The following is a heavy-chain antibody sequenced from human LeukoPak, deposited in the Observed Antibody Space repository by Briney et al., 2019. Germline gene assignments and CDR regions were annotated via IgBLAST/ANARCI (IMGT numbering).Heavy chain of an antibody. V-gene: IGHV4-34*01. Sequence: SETLSLTCAVYGGSFSGYYWSWIRQPPGKGLELIGEINHSGSTNYNPSLKSRVTISVDTSKNQFSLKLSSVTAADTAVYYCASPAGGNSAYWGQGTLVTVSS. CDR2: INHSGST. J-gene: IGHJ4*02. CDR3: ASPAGGNSAY. D-gene: IGHD4-23*01. CDR1: GGSFSGYY.